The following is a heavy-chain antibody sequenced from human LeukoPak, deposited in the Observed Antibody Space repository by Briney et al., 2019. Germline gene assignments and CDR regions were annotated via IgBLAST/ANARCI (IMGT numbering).Heavy chain of an antibody. CDR2: INPSGGTT. J-gene: IGHJ5*02. V-gene: IGHV1-46*01. D-gene: IGHD6-6*01. CDR1: GFKFTNFY. Sequence: ASVKISCKASGFKFTNFYFHWVRHAPGQGLEWMGIINPSGGTTTYAQKFQGNITMTRDTSTSTVYMEMTSLTSEDTAVYYCARSEYSTSIWFDPWGQGTLVTVSS. CDR3: ARSEYSTSIWFDP.